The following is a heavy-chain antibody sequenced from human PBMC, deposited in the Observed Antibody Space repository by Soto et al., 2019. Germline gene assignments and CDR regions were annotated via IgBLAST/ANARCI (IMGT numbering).Heavy chain of an antibody. V-gene: IGHV1-18*01. CDR3: ARMSARPNDFDV. Sequence: QVQLVQSGAEVKNPGASVKVSCQASNYLFGAFGISWVRQAPGQGLEWMGWITPYNGNTHYAEKFQDRVTMTADTATTTAYLEVMRLRADDTDVYCCARMSARPNDFDVWGQGTVVTVSS. J-gene: IGHJ3*01. CDR1: NYLFGAFG. D-gene: IGHD2-15*01. CDR2: ITPYNGNT.